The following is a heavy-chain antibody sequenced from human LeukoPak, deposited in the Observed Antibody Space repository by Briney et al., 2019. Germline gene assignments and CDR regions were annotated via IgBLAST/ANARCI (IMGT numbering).Heavy chain of an antibody. V-gene: IGHV4-4*02. CDR3: VKNGDYFLAH. Sequence: PSETLSLTCDVYGDSIISIEWWSWVRQPPGKGLEWIGEIYHSGNTNYNPSLKSRVTLSVDRSRSQFSLKLNSVTAADTAVYYCVKNGDYFLAHWGRGTLVTVSS. D-gene: IGHD4-17*01. J-gene: IGHJ2*01. CDR2: IYHSGNT. CDR1: GDSIISIEW.